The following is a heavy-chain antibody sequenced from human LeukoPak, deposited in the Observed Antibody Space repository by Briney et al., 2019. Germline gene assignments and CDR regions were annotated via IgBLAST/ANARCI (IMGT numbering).Heavy chain of an antibody. J-gene: IGHJ4*02. CDR3: ARDRLVGGSGADY. V-gene: IGHV1-2*02. CDR2: VNPNSGRT. CDR1: GYTFTGYY. Sequence: ASVKVSCKASGYTFTGYYIHWVRQAPGQGLEWMGWVNPNSGRTHYAQKFLGRVTMTRDTSINTAYMELRMLNSDDTAVFYCARDRLVGGSGADYWGPGTLVTVSS. D-gene: IGHD3-10*01.